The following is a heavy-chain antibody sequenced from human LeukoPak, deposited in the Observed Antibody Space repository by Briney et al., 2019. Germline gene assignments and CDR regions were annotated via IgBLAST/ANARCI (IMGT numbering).Heavy chain of an antibody. J-gene: IGHJ4*02. CDR3: ARPRGYSYGPFDY. CDR1: GGSISSSSYY. Sequence: PSGTLSLTCTVSGGSISSSSYYWGWIRQPPGKGLEWIGSIYYSGSTYYNPSLKSRVTISVDTSKNQFSLKLSSVTAADTAVYYCARPRGYSYGPFDYWGQGTLVTVSS. D-gene: IGHD5-18*01. CDR2: IYYSGST. V-gene: IGHV4-39*01.